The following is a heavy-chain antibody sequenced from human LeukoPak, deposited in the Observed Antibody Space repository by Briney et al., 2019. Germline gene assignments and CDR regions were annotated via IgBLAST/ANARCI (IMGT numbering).Heavy chain of an antibody. Sequence: GGSLRLSCAASGFTFSSYAMSWVRQAPGKGLEWVAVIWYDGSNKYYADSVKGRFTISRDNSKNTLYLQMNSLRAEDTAVYYCAKDRGAPDFYYYYYGMDVWGQGTTVTVSS. CDR1: GFTFSSYA. CDR3: AKDRGAPDFYYYYYGMDV. J-gene: IGHJ6*02. CDR2: IWYDGSNK. D-gene: IGHD1-14*01. V-gene: IGHV3-33*06.